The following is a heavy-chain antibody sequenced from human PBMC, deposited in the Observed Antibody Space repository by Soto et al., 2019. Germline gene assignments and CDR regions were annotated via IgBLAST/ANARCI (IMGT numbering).Heavy chain of an antibody. CDR1: GFIFSNNG. CDR2: MSYGGSDT. CDR3: TIVRVADSALDH. J-gene: IGHJ4*02. D-gene: IGHD3-10*02. V-gene: IGHV3-30*02. Sequence: VGSLRLSCVGSGFIFSNNGMHWVRQTPGKGLEWVAFMSYGGSDTFYADSVKGRFTISRDNSKNTLFLHMSNLRAEDTAMYYCTIVRVADSALDHWGQGTLVTVSS.